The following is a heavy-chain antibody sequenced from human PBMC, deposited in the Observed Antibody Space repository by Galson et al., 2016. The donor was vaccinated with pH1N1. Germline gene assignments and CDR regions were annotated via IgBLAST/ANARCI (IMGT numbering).Heavy chain of an antibody. CDR1: GYTFTSYY. CDR2: INPIGGMA. CDR3: VRDLGRLRDF. V-gene: IGHV1-46*01. Sequence: SVKVSCKASGYTFTSYYFHWVRQAPGLGLQWMGVINPIGGMATYTQNFQDRLTMTVDASTSTAYMELTSLRSEDTAVYYCVRDLGRLRDFWGQGTLVAVSS. J-gene: IGHJ4*02. D-gene: IGHD1-26*01.